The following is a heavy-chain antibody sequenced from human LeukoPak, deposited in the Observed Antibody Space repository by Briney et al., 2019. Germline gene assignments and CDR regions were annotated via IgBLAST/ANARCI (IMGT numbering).Heavy chain of an antibody. D-gene: IGHD5-12*01. CDR3: AARPSGYDYSFAFDI. CDR2: INHSGST. V-gene: IGHV4-34*01. CDR1: GGSFSGYY. Sequence: SETLSLTCAVYGGSFSGYYWSRIPQPPGKGLEWIGEINHSGSTNYNPSLKSRVTISVDTSKNQFSLKLSSVTAADTAVYYCAARPSGYDYSFAFDIWGQGTMVTVSS. J-gene: IGHJ3*02.